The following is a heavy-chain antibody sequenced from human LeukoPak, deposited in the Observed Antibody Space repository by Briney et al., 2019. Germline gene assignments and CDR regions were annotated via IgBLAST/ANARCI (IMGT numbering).Heavy chain of an antibody. CDR1: GFTFSNYW. J-gene: IGHJ6*03. D-gene: IGHD3-16*01. CDR3: YVHHYYYYMDV. V-gene: IGHV3-74*01. CDR2: IDGDGTTA. Sequence: GGSLRLSCAASGFTFSNYWMHWFRQAPGKGLVWVSRIDGDGTTANYAESVKGRFTISRDNANNTLYLQINSLSAEDTAVYYCYVHHYYYYMDVWGKGTTVTVSS.